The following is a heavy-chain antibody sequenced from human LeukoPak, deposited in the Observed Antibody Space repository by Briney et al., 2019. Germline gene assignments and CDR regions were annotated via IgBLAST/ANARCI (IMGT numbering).Heavy chain of an antibody. Sequence: GGSLRLSCAASGFTFSSYSMNWVRQAPGKGLEWVSSISSSSYIYHADSVKGRFTISRDNAKNSLYLQMKSLRAEDTAVYYCARGYTAMGYGGYYFDYWGQGTLVTVSS. CDR2: ISSSSYI. D-gene: IGHD5-18*01. V-gene: IGHV3-21*01. J-gene: IGHJ4*02. CDR3: ARGYTAMGYGGYYFDY. CDR1: GFTFSSYS.